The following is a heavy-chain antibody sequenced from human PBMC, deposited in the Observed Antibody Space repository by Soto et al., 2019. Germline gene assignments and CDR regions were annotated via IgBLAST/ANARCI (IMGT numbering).Heavy chain of an antibody. J-gene: IGHJ4*02. V-gene: IGHV3-11*06. CDR3: ARSGDNYNLLDY. CDR2: SSNSGTFT. D-gene: IGHD1-1*01. CDR1: GFTFSDYY. Sequence: PGGSLRLSCEGSGFTFSDYYMSWIRQAPGKGLEWISYSSNSGTFTKYADSVKGRFSISRDNTKNLLFLQMNSLRAEDTALYYCARSGDNYNLLDYWGPGTSVTVST.